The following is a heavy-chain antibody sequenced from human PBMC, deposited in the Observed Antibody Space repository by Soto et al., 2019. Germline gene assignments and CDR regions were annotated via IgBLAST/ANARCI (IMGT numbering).Heavy chain of an antibody. CDR2: INHSGST. Sequence: PSETLSLTCAVYGGSFSGYYWSWIRQPPGKGLEWIGAINHSGSTNYNPSLKSRVTISVATSKNQFSLKLSPVTAADTAVYYCARLANYYDSRRVGAYYCYYGLDVWGQGTTATVSS. CDR1: GGSFSGYY. J-gene: IGHJ6*02. V-gene: IGHV4-34*01. D-gene: IGHD3-22*01. CDR3: ARLANYYDSRRVGAYYCYYGLDV.